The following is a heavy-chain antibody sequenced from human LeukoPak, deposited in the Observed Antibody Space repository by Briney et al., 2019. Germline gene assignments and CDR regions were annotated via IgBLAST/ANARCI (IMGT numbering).Heavy chain of an antibody. Sequence: PGGSLRLSCAASGFTFSEYYKSWIRQAPGKGLEWVSYISSSGSTIYYADSVKGRFTISRDNAKNSLYLQMNSLRAKDTAVYYRARVGYSYGYEGFFDYWGQGTLVTVSS. D-gene: IGHD5-18*01. J-gene: IGHJ4*02. CDR1: GFTFSEYY. V-gene: IGHV3-11*04. CDR2: ISSSGSTI. CDR3: ARVGYSYGYEGFFDY.